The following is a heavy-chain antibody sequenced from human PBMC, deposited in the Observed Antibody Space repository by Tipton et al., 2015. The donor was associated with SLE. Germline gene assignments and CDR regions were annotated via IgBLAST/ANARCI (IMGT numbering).Heavy chain of an antibody. D-gene: IGHD3-10*01. V-gene: IGHV3-23*01. CDR2: IGTSDNT. Sequence: SLRLSCAASGFTFSTFSLSWVRQAPGKGLEWVSTIGTSDNTYYADFVKGRFTISRDDSKSTLYLQMNSLGAEDTALYHCALEMHSSMGRYFDYWGRGTLLTVSS. CDR3: ALEMHSSMGRYFDY. J-gene: IGHJ4*02. CDR1: GFTFSTFS.